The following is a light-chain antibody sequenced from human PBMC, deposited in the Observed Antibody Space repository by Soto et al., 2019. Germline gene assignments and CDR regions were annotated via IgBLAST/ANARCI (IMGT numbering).Light chain of an antibody. J-gene: IGKJ1*01. Sequence: IVLTQSPGTLSLSPGERATLSCMASQSVTKSLSWYQQKPGQAPRLLIYGASSRATGIPDRFSGSGSGTDFTLTISRLEPEDFAVYYCQQYGGSPRTFGQGTKVDIK. V-gene: IGKV3-20*01. CDR1: QSVTKS. CDR3: QQYGGSPRT. CDR2: GAS.